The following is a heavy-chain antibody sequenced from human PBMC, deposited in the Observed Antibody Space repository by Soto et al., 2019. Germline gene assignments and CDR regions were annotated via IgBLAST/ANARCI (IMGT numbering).Heavy chain of an antibody. V-gene: IGHV3-30*18. D-gene: IGHD5-18*01. CDR2: ISNDGDDK. CDR3: AKEGIELWSAFDY. CDR1: GFTFNNYG. J-gene: IGHJ4*02. Sequence: QVPLVESGGGVVQPGRSLRLSCAASGFTFNNYGIHWVRQAPGKGLEWVAVISNDGDDKYYADSVKGRFTISRDNSRNTLYLQMNSLRAEDTAMYYCAKEGIELWSAFDYWGQGTLVTGSS.